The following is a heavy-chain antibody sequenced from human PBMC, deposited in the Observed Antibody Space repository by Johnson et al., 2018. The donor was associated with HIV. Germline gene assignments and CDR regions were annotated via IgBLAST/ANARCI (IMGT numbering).Heavy chain of an antibody. CDR2: IWYDDSNE. CDR1: GFTFSSYG. V-gene: IGHV3-30*02. D-gene: IGHD1-26*01. Sequence: MQLVESGGGVVQPGGSLRLSCAASGFTFSSYGMHWVRQPPGKGLEWVAFIWYDDSNEYYGESVKGRFTISRDNSKNTLYLQMSSLRAEDTAVYYCATSGSHFAFDIWGQGTMVTVSS. CDR3: ATSGSHFAFDI. J-gene: IGHJ3*02.